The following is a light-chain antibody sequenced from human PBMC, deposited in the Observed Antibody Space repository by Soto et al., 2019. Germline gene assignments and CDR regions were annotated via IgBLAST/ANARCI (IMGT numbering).Light chain of an antibody. J-gene: IGKJ1*01. Sequence: ETLLTQSPATLSMSPGETATLSCGASQSVSNSLAWYRQGPGQPPSLLIYATSTRATGVPARFTGSGSGTEFTLTISSLQSEDFEVYYCHQYYDWPPWTFGQGTKVDIK. CDR3: HQYYDWPPWT. CDR2: ATS. CDR1: QSVSNS. V-gene: IGKV3-15*01.